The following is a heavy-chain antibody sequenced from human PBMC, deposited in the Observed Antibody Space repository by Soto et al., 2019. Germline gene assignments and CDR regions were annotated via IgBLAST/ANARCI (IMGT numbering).Heavy chain of an antibody. Sequence: GASVKVSCKASGYTFTGYYMHWVRQAPGQGLEWMGWINPNSGGTNYAQKFQGWVTMTRDTSISTAYMELSRLRSDDTAVYYCARGLPLPPDTAMDLDYWGQGTLVTVSS. CDR3: ARGLPLPPDTAMDLDY. CDR1: GYTFTGYY. CDR2: INPNSGGT. V-gene: IGHV1-2*04. D-gene: IGHD5-18*01. J-gene: IGHJ4*02.